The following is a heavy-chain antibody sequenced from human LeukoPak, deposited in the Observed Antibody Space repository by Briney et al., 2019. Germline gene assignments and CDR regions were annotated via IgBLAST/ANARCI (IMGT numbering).Heavy chain of an antibody. Sequence: SETLSLTCTVSGGSISSYYWSWIRQPAGKGLEWIGRIYTSGSTNYNPSLKSRGTMSVDTSKNQFSLKLSSVTAADTAVYYCARDSGRDGYNYVYYFDYWGQGILVTVSS. CDR1: GGSISSYY. CDR2: IYTSGST. CDR3: ARDSGRDGYNYVYYFDY. D-gene: IGHD5-24*01. J-gene: IGHJ4*01. V-gene: IGHV4-4*07.